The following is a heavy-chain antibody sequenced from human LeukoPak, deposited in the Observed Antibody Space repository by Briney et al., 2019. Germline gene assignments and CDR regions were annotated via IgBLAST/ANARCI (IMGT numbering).Heavy chain of an antibody. CDR1: GFTFSSYW. Sequence: PGGSLRLSCAASGFTFSSYWMSWVRQAPGKGLEWVANIKQDGSEKYYVDSVKGRFTIPRDNAKNSLYLQMNSLRDEDTAVYYCARWLYSSGWAIDYWGQGTLVTVSS. CDR2: IKQDGSEK. V-gene: IGHV3-7*01. D-gene: IGHD6-19*01. CDR3: ARWLYSSGWAIDY. J-gene: IGHJ4*02.